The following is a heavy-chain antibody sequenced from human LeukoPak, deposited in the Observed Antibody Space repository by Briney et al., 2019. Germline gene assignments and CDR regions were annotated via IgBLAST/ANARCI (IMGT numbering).Heavy chain of an antibody. CDR3: AKGSSSGWSKVDY. D-gene: IGHD6-19*01. CDR1: AFTFTRFA. CDR2: IGGSGGGT. Sequence: GGSLRLSCAASAFTFTRFAMTWVRQAPGEGLEWVSTIGGSGGGTFYADSVKSRFTISRDNSKNTPYLQKNSLRVDDTAVYYCAKGSSSGWSKVDYWGQGTLVTVSS. V-gene: IGHV3-23*01. J-gene: IGHJ4*02.